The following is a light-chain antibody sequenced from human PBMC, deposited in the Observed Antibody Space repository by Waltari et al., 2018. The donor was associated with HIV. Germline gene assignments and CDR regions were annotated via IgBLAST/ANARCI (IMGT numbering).Light chain of an antibody. J-gene: IGKJ2*01. CDR1: QDVGIY. CDR2: DAS. CDR3: QQGRT. Sequence: EVVLTQSPVTLSLSPGERATLSCRASQDVGIYLAWYQHKSGQPPRLLIYDASNRAADIPARFSGSGSGTHFTLTISSLDPEDFAVYYCQQGRTFGQGTKLEI. V-gene: IGKV3-11*01.